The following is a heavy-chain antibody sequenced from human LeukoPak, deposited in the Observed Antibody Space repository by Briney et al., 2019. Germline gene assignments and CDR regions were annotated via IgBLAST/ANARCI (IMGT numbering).Heavy chain of an antibody. J-gene: IGHJ3*02. CDR1: GFTFSSYA. CDR3: ASLYGSRQGAFDI. D-gene: IGHD3-22*01. Sequence: GGSLRLSCAASGFTFSSYAMSWVRQAPGKGLEWVSAISGSGGSTYYADSVKGRFTISRDNSKNTVYLQMNSLRAEDTAVYYCASLYGSRQGAFDIWGQGTMVIVSS. CDR2: ISGSGGST. V-gene: IGHV3-23*01.